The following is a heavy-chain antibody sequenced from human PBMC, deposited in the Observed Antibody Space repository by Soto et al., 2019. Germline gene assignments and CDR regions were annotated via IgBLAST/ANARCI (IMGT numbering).Heavy chain of an antibody. CDR1: GYTFTNYG. Sequence: QVQLVQSGAEVKKPGASVKVSCKASGYTFTNYGINWVRQAPGQGLDWLGWVSAYNGERRYAQRVQARVIMTTDTSTTTAYMEFRSLRSADTAVYYCSSGTSAPASGDYWGQRTLVTVSS. V-gene: IGHV1-18*01. CDR2: VSAYNGER. CDR3: SSGTSAPASGDY. D-gene: IGHD1-1*01. J-gene: IGHJ4*01.